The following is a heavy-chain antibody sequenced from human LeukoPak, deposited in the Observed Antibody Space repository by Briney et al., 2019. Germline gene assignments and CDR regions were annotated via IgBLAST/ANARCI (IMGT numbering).Heavy chain of an antibody. Sequence: GGSLRLSCAASGFSFSTYTMIWVRQAPGKGLEWVAFIRYDGSNKYYADSVKGRFTISRDNSKNTLYLQMNSLRAEDTAVYYCANSQGYGDYVDAFDIWGQGTMVTVSS. J-gene: IGHJ3*02. V-gene: IGHV3-30*02. CDR3: ANSQGYGDYVDAFDI. D-gene: IGHD4-17*01. CDR1: GFSFSTYT. CDR2: IRYDGSNK.